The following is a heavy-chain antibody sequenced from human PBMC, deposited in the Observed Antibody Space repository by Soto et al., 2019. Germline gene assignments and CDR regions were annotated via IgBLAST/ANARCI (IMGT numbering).Heavy chain of an antibody. J-gene: IGHJ6*02. D-gene: IGHD6-6*01. CDR1: GGTFSSYG. Sequence: ASVKVSCKASGGTFSSYGINWVRQAPGQGLEWMGGTIPIFRTADYAQKFRGRVTIAADESTSTAYMELRSLRSEDTAVYYCATGPYSSSSYYSYYYYDLDVWGQGTTVTVSS. V-gene: IGHV1-69*13. CDR3: ATGPYSSSSYYSYYYYDLDV. CDR2: TIPIFRTA.